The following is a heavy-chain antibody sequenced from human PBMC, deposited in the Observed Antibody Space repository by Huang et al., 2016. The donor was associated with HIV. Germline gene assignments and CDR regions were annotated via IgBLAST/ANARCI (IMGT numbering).Heavy chain of an antibody. V-gene: IGHV4-59*11. CDR2: IDYSGST. CDR1: GGSISTHY. J-gene: IGHJ4*02. CDR3: ARDHHDFWRGYRRMYFFDH. D-gene: IGHD3-3*01. Sequence: QVQLQESSPGLVKPSETLSLTCTVSGGSISTHYWSWIRQPPGKGLEWLGSIDYSGSTNYSPTLNSRVTILLDTSKNQFSLRVNAVTAADTAMYYCARDHHDFWRGYRRMYFFDHWGQGTLVTVSS.